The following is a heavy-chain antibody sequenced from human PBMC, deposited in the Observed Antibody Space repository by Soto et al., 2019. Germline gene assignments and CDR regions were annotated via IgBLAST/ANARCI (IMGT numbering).Heavy chain of an antibody. V-gene: IGHV3-48*01. D-gene: IGHD2-2*01. Sequence: GGSLRLSCAASGFTFSSYSMNWVRQAPGKGLEWVSYISSSSSTIYYADSVKGRFTISRDNAKNSLYLQMNSLRAEDTAVYYCARDFFDIVVVPAAYPAFDIWGQGTMVTVSS. J-gene: IGHJ3*02. CDR3: ARDFFDIVVVPAAYPAFDI. CDR1: GFTFSSYS. CDR2: ISSSSSTI.